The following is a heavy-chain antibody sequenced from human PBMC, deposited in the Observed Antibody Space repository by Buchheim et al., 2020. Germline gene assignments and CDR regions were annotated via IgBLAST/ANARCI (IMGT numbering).Heavy chain of an antibody. D-gene: IGHD3-22*01. J-gene: IGHJ4*02. CDR3: AKPYDSSGYYYGTANYFDY. CDR1: GFTFSSYG. Sequence: QVQLVESGGGVVQPGRSLRLSCAASGFTFSSYGMHWVRQAPGKGLEWVAVISYDGSNKYYADSVQGRFTISRDNSKNTLYLQMNSLRAEDTAVYYCAKPYDSSGYYYGTANYFDYWGQGTL. V-gene: IGHV3-30*18. CDR2: ISYDGSNK.